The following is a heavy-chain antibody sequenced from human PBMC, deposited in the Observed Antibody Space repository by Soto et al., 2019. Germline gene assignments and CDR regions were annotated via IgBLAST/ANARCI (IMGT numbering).Heavy chain of an antibody. V-gene: IGHV4-59*01. CDR3: AREGLIPEPRYYYSGRDV. J-gene: IGHJ6*02. Sequence: PSETLSLTCTVSGGSISSYYWSWIRQPPGKGLEWIGYIYYSGSTNYNPSLKSRVTISVDTSKNQFSLKLSSVTAADTAVYYCAREGLIPEPRYYYSGRDVWGQGTTVTVSS. CDR2: IYYSGST. CDR1: GGSISSYY. D-gene: IGHD3-16*01.